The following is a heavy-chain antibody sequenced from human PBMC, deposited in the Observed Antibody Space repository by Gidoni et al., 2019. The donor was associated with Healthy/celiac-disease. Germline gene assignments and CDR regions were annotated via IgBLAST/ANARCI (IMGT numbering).Heavy chain of an antibody. CDR1: AGPSSSYA. CDR3: ARNYPSPTTVVTLFAYYYYYMDV. V-gene: IGHV1-69*01. Sequence: QVQLVQSGAEVKKPGSSVKVSCTASAGPSSSYAISWVRQAPGQGLEWMGGIIPIFGTANYAQKFQGRVTTTADESTSTAYMELSSLRSEDTAVYYCARNYPSPTTVVTLFAYYYYYMDVWGKGTTVTVSS. CDR2: IIPIFGTA. J-gene: IGHJ6*03. D-gene: IGHD4-17*01.